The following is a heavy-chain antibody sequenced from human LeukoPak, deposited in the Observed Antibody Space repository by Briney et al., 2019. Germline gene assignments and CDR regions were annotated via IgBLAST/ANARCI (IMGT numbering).Heavy chain of an antibody. CDR3: ATSSLSLPRY. Sequence: GSLRLSCAASGFTVSSNYMSWVRQPPGKGLEWIGNVYYSGITYYNPSLKSRLIISLDTPKSQFSLKLSSVTAADTAVYYCATSSLSLPRYLGQGTLVTVSS. CDR2: VYYSGIT. J-gene: IGHJ4*02. D-gene: IGHD6-6*01. V-gene: IGHV4-59*04. CDR1: GFTVSSNY.